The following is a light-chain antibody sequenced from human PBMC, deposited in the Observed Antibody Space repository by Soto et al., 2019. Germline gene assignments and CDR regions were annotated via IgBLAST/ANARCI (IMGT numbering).Light chain of an antibody. V-gene: IGKV3-20*01. Sequence: EIVLPQSPGTLSLSPGERATLSGRASQSGRDMYLAWYQQKPGQPPRLLIYGVSSRAYGIPDRFSGSGSGTDFTLTISRLEPEDFAVYYCQHYGYPQWTFGQGTKVDIK. CDR1: QSGRDMY. J-gene: IGKJ1*01. CDR2: GVS. CDR3: QHYGYPQWT.